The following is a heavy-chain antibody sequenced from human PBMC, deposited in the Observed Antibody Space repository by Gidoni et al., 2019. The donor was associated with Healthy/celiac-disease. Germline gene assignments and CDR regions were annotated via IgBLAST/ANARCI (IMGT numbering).Heavy chain of an antibody. Sequence: EVQLVESGGGLVKPGGSLRLSCAASGFTFSSYSMNWVRQAPGKGLEWVSSISSSGSTIYYADSVKGRFTISRDNAKNSLYLQMNSLRAEDTAVYYCAREALWFGESQPEDYYYYGMDVWGQGTTVTVSS. CDR2: ISSSGSTI. V-gene: IGHV3-21*01. D-gene: IGHD3-10*01. CDR3: AREALWFGESQPEDYYYYGMDV. CDR1: GFTFSSYS. J-gene: IGHJ6*02.